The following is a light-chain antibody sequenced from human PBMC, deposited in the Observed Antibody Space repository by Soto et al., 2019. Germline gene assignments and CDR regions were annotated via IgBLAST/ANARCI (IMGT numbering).Light chain of an antibody. J-gene: IGKJ1*01. CDR1: QSVSNTY. CDR3: QQYGSSGT. V-gene: IGKV3-20*01. CDR2: GAS. Sequence: EIVFTHSPGTLSMSPRERATLSCRASQSVSNTYLAWYQQKPGQAPRLLIYGASNRATGIPDRFSGSGSGTDFTLTISRLEPEDFAVYYCQQYGSSGTFGQGTKVDI.